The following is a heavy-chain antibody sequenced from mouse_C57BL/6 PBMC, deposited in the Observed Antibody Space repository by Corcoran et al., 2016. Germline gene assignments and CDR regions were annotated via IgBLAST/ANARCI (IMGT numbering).Heavy chain of an antibody. J-gene: IGHJ4*01. Sequence: QVQLQQPGAELVKPGASVKLSCKASGYTFTSYWMHWVKQRPGQGLEWIGMIHPNSGSTNYNEKFKSKATLTVDKSSSTAYMQLSSLTSEDSAVYYCARGERGFYYDYDDAMDYWGQGTSVTVSS. CDR3: ARGERGFYYDYDDAMDY. CDR1: GYTFTSYW. V-gene: IGHV1-64*01. D-gene: IGHD2-4*01. CDR2: IHPNSGST.